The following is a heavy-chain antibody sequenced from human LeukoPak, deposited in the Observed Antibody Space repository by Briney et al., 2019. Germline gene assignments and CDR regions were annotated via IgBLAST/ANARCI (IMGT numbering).Heavy chain of an antibody. D-gene: IGHD3-16*02. CDR2: ISSSSSTI. Sequence: GGSLRLSCAASGFTFSSYSMNWVRQAPGKGLEWVSYISSSSSTIYYADSVKGRFTISRDNAKNSLYLQMNSLRAEDTAVYYCAXLXYYXYVWGSYRILDYWGQGTLVTVSS. J-gene: IGHJ4*02. V-gene: IGHV3-48*01. CDR1: GFTFSSYS. CDR3: AXLXYYXYVWGSYRILDY.